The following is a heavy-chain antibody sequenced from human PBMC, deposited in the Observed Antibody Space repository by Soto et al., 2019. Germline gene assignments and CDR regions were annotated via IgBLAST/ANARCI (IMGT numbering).Heavy chain of an antibody. D-gene: IGHD2-8*01. CDR2: IDYNGVT. CDR3: GRVMIGTSRHTDSDY. V-gene: IGHV4-39*01. J-gene: IGHJ4*02. Sequence: ETLSLTCTVSGASISSRDYYWGWIRQTPGKGLEWIGNIDYNGVTYYNPSLKSRVTVSKDTSKNQFSLKVASVTAADTAIYYCGRVMIGTSRHTDSDYWGQGTQVTVSS. CDR1: GASISSRDYY.